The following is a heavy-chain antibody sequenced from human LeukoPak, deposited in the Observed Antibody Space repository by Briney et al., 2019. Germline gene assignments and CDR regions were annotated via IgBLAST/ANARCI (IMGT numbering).Heavy chain of an antibody. J-gene: IGHJ4*02. CDR3: ARGSPPRVYYDRSGYYSYYFDY. CDR1: GYTFNTYG. D-gene: IGHD3-22*01. V-gene: IGHV1-18*01. Sequence: GASVKVSCKASGYTFNTYGISWVRQAPGQGLEWMGWISANNDNTNYAQNLQARVTMTTDTSTSTAYMELRSLRSDDTAVYYCARGSPPRVYYDRSGYYSYYFDYWGQGTLVAVSS. CDR2: ISANNDNT.